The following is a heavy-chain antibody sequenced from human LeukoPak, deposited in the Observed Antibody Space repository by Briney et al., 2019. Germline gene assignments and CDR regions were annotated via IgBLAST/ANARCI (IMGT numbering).Heavy chain of an antibody. CDR1: NGSISSDY. CDR3: ARVRWVGYTSTYFDY. Sequence: SETLSLTCTVSNGSISSDYWTWIRQPPGKGLEWIGYIYYSGSTNYNPSLKSRVTISVDTSKNQFSLKLSSVTAADTAVYYCARVRWVGYTSTYFDYWGQGTLVTVSS. D-gene: IGHD2-8*02. CDR2: IYYSGST. J-gene: IGHJ4*02. V-gene: IGHV4-59*01.